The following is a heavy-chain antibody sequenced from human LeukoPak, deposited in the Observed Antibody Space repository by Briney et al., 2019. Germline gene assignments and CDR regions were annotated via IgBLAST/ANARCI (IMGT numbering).Heavy chain of an antibody. Sequence: SETLSLTCTVSGGSISSHYWSWIRQPPGQGLELIGNIHYTGHTRYNPSPSNRVSLSADTFKNQFSLILNSLPPADTAVYYRVRDHEVITPAVGHWFDPGGQEPSHRLL. CDR1: GGSISSHY. CDR2: IHYTGHT. D-gene: IGHD6-19*01. J-gene: IGHJ5*02. V-gene: IGHV4-59*11. CDR3: VRDHEVITPAVGHWFDP.